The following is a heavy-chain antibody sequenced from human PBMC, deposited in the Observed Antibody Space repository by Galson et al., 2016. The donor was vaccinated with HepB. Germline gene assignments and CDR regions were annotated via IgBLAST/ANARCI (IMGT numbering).Heavy chain of an antibody. J-gene: IGHJ3*02. Sequence: SLRLSCAASAFSFSSYSMNWVRQAPGKGLESVSAISDNGGSTYYADSVKGRFTISRDNSKNTLYLRMSSLRAEDTAVYYCVKDRGWGYTSNAFDIWGQGTMVTVSS. CDR2: ISDNGGST. D-gene: IGHD1-1*01. V-gene: IGHV3-64D*06. CDR1: AFSFSSYS. CDR3: VKDRGWGYTSNAFDI.